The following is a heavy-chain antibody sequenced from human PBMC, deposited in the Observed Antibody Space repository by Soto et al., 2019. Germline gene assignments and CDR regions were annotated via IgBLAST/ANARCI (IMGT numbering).Heavy chain of an antibody. CDR3: ARGGYDSSGYYPFDY. CDR1: GGSISSYY. V-gene: IGHV4-4*07. J-gene: IGHJ4*02. D-gene: IGHD3-22*01. CDR2: IYTSGST. Sequence: PSETLSLTCTVSGGSISSYYWSWIRQPAGKGLEWIGRIYTSGSTNYNPSLKSRVTMSVDTSKNQFSLKLSSVTAADTAVYYCARGGYDSSGYYPFDYWGQGTLVTVPQ.